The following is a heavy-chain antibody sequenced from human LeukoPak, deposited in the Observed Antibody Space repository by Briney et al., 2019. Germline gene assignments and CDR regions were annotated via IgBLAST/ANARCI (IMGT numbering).Heavy chain of an antibody. CDR1: GFTFSSYS. J-gene: IGHJ3*02. CDR3: ARDAAPSCYDSGHAFDI. CDR2: ISSSSSYI. D-gene: IGHD3-22*01. Sequence: GGSLRLSCAASGFTFSSYSMNWARQAPGKGLDWVSSISSSSSYIYYADSLKGRFTISRDNAKNSLYLQMNSLRAEDTAVYYCARDAAPSCYDSGHAFDIWGQGTMVTVSS. V-gene: IGHV3-21*01.